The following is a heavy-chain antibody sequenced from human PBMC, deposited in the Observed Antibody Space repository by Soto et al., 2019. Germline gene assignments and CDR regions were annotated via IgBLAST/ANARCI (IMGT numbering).Heavy chain of an antibody. V-gene: IGHV1-18*01. CDR2: ISAYNGNT. CDR1: GYTFTSYG. D-gene: IGHD6-19*01. J-gene: IGHJ5*02. CDR3: ARGVGLWLVGPKGDWFDP. Sequence: ASVKVSCKASGYTFTSYGISWVRQAPGQGLEWMGWISAYNGNTNYAQKLQGRVTMTTDTSTSTAYMELRSLRSDDTAVYYCARGVGLWLVGPKGDWFDPWGQGTLVTVSS.